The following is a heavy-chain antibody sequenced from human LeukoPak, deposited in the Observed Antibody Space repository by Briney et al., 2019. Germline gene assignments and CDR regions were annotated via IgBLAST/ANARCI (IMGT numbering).Heavy chain of an antibody. CDR3: ANPLSHRNWFDS. CDR1: GFTFTNYA. Sequence: GGSLRLSCAASGFTFTNYAMSWVRQAPGKGLEWVSTISGSGGNTYYADSVKGRFSISRDNSKNILSLLMNSLRAEDTAVYYCANPLSHRNWFDSWGQGTLVTVSS. V-gene: IGHV3-23*01. CDR2: ISGSGGNT. J-gene: IGHJ5*01.